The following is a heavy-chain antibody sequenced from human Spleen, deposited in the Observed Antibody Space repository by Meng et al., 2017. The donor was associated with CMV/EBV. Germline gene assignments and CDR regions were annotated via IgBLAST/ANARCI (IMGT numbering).Heavy chain of an antibody. D-gene: IGHD1-7*01. CDR2: INPSGGST. CDR1: GYTFTRYY. V-gene: IGHV1-46*01. Sequence: SCKASGYTFTRYYMHWVRQAPGQGLEWMGIINPSGGSTSYAQKFQGRVTMTRDTSTSTVYMELSSLRSEDTAVYYCARRTAWNYVSPWGQGTLVTVSS. J-gene: IGHJ5*02. CDR3: ARRTAWNYVSP.